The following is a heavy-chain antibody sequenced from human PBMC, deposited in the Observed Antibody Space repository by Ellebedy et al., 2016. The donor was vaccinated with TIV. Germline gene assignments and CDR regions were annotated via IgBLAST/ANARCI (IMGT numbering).Heavy chain of an antibody. J-gene: IGHJ4*02. V-gene: IGHV3-74*01. D-gene: IGHD3-9*01. Sequence: GESLKISCAASGFTIRNYWMHWVRQVPGKGLVWVSRINSDGSSTHYAGSVKGRFTISRDNARNTVYLQMNSLRVGDTALYYCATGYDFLTGRDYWGQGTLVTVSS. CDR3: ATGYDFLTGRDY. CDR1: GFTIRNYW. CDR2: INSDGSST.